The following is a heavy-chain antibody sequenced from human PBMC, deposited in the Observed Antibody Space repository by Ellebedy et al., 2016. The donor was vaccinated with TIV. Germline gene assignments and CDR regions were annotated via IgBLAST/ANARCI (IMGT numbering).Heavy chain of an antibody. CDR3: AKEQSPYYDILTDSFDY. V-gene: IGHV3-33*06. CDR2: IWYDGFNK. Sequence: PGGSLRLSCAASGFSFSSYGMHWVRHAPGKGLEWVVVIWYDGFNKDYSDSVKGRFTISRDTSKTTLNLEMNSLRAEDTAVYYCAKEQSPYYDILTDSFDYWGQGALVTVSS. J-gene: IGHJ4*02. CDR1: GFSFSSYG. D-gene: IGHD3-9*01.